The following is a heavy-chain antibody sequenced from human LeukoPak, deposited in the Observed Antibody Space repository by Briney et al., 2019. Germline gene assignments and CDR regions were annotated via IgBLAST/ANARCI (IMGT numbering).Heavy chain of an antibody. CDR3: ARDYGYGVTVMISDDY. V-gene: IGHV1-18*01. J-gene: IGHJ4*02. CDR2: ISGYNGNT. D-gene: IGHD5-12*01. Sequence: ASVTVSFTASVYTSNIYGITWVRQAPGQGLEWMGWISGYNGNTNYAQKLQGRVTMTTDTSTSTAYMELRSLRSDDTAMYYCARDYGYGVTVMISDDYWGQGTLVTVSS. CDR1: VYTSNIYG.